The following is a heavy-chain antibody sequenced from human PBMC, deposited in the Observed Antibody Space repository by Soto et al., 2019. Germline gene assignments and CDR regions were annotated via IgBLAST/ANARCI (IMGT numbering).Heavy chain of an antibody. CDR3: VKDRGSSSWYYEALNWFDP. CDR1: GFTFSSYA. V-gene: IGHV3-64D*08. J-gene: IGHJ5*02. D-gene: IGHD6-13*01. CDR2: ISSNGGST. Sequence: GGSLRLSCSASGFTFSSYAMHWVRQAPGKGLEYVSAISSNGGSTYYADSVKGRFTISKDNSKNTLYLQMSSLRAEDTAVYYCVKDRGSSSWYYEALNWFDPWGQGTLVTVSS.